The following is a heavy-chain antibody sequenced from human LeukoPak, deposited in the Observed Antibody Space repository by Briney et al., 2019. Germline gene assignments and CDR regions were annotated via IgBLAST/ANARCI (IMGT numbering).Heavy chain of an antibody. D-gene: IGHD3-10*01. CDR2: ISYDGSNK. CDR3: ARDPKALLLWPGFDY. CDR1: GFTFNRDW. V-gene: IGHV3-30-3*01. J-gene: IGHJ4*02. Sequence: QAGGSLRLSCTASGFTFNRDWTAWVRQAPGKGLEWVAVISYDGSNKYYADSVKGRFTISRDNSKNTLYLQMNSLRAEDTAVYYCARDPKALLLWPGFDYWGQGTLVTVSS.